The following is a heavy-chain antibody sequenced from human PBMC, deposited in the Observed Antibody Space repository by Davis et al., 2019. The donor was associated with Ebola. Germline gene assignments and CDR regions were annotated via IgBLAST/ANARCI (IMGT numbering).Heavy chain of an antibody. J-gene: IGHJ4*02. CDR1: GGSIRSSSHY. CDR3: ARQSSSSWGDY. V-gene: IGHV4-39*01. CDR2: IFRTGAT. Sequence: SETLSLTCTASGGSIRSSSHYWGWIRQPPGKGLEWMGSIFRTGATSYNPSLKSRVTTSLDTSKNHFSLKLSSVTAADTAVYYCARQSSSSWGDYWGQGTLVTVSS. D-gene: IGHD6-6*01.